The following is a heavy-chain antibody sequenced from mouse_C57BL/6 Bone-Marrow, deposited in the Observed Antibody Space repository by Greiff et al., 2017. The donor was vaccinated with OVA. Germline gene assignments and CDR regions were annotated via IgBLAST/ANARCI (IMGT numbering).Heavy chain of an antibody. V-gene: IGHV5-4*01. Sequence: DVHLVESGGGLVKPGGSLKLSCAASGFTFSSYAMSWVRQTPEKRLEWVATISDGGSYTYYPDNVKGRFTISRDNAKNNLYLQMSHLKSEDTAMYYCARDLGTTVEDAMDYWGQGTSVTVSS. D-gene: IGHD1-1*01. CDR2: ISDGGSYT. J-gene: IGHJ4*01. CDR3: ARDLGTTVEDAMDY. CDR1: GFTFSSYA.